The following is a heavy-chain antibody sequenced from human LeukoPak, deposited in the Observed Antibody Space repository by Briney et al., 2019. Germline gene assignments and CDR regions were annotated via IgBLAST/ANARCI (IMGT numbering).Heavy chain of an antibody. J-gene: IGHJ4*02. V-gene: IGHV4-4*09. CDR1: GAPISRFF. CDR2: IYNGVPT. Sequence: SDTLSLICTTSGAPISRFFWSWVRQPPGKGLEWIGNIYNGVPTFFNPSLKSRVSISVDTSKGQFSLQLASVTAADTAVYYCVQSTGWPGFDYWGQGILVTVSS. CDR3: VQSTGWPGFDY. D-gene: IGHD3-9*01.